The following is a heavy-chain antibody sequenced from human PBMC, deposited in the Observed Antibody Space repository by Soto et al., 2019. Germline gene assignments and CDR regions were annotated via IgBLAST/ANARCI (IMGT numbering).Heavy chain of an antibody. CDR3: ARVTPCGGDCSFDY. J-gene: IGHJ4*02. D-gene: IGHD2-21*02. Sequence: PSETLSLTCTVSGGSISSYYWSWIRQPPGKGLEWIGYIYYSGSTNYNPSLKSRVTISVDTSKNQFSLKLSSVTAADTAVYYCARVTPCGGDCSFDYWGQGTLVTVS. CDR2: IYYSGST. V-gene: IGHV4-59*12. CDR1: GGSISSYY.